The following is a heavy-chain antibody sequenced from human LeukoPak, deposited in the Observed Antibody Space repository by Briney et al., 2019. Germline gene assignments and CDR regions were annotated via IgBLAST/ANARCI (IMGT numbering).Heavy chain of an antibody. CDR3: ASNRYSYGFEYYYYGMEV. J-gene: IGHJ6*02. D-gene: IGHD5-18*01. CDR1: GFTVSSNY. CDR2: IYGGGST. Sequence: PGGSLRLSCAASGFTVSSNYMSWVRQAPGKGLEWVSVIYGGGSTYYADSVKGRFTISRDNSKNTLYLQMNSLRAEDTAVYYCASNRYSYGFEYYYYGMEVWGQGTTVTVSS. V-gene: IGHV3-53*01.